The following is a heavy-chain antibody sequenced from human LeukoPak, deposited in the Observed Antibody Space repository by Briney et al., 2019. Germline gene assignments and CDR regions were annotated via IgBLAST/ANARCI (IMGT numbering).Heavy chain of an antibody. Sequence: ASVKVSCKSSGYTVTGYQMSWVRQAPGRGLEWMGWINPNSGGTNYAQKFQGRVTMTRDTSISTAYMEVSSLRSDDTAVYYCARDRGVPDAFDIWGQGTMVTVSS. CDR1: GYTVTGYQ. V-gene: IGHV1-2*02. CDR2: INPNSGGT. CDR3: ARDRGVPDAFDI. J-gene: IGHJ3*02. D-gene: IGHD3-10*01.